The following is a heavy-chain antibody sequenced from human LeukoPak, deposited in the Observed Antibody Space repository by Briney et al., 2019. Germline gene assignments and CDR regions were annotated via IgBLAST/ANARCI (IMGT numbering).Heavy chain of an antibody. J-gene: IGHJ4*02. V-gene: IGHV4-34*01. Sequence: SETLSLTXAVYGGSFSGYYWSSIRQPPGKGLEWIGEINHSGSTNYNPSLKSRVTISVDTSKNQFSLKLSSVTAADTAVYYCARLSLYDTRNDYWGQGTLVTVSS. CDR1: GGSFSGYY. CDR2: INHSGST. D-gene: IGHD3-22*01. CDR3: ARLSLYDTRNDY.